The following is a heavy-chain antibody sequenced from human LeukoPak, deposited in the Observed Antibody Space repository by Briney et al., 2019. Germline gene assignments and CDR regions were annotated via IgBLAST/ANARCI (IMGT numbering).Heavy chain of an antibody. D-gene: IGHD3-10*01. CDR2: IYSGGST. Sequence: GGSLRLSCAASGFTVSSNYMSWVRQAPGKGLEWVSVIYSGGSTYYADSVKGRFTISRDNSKNTLYLQMNSLRAEDTAVYYCARATWIGELFWFDPWGQGTLVTVSS. V-gene: IGHV3-53*01. CDR1: GFTVSSNY. CDR3: ARATWIGELFWFDP. J-gene: IGHJ5*02.